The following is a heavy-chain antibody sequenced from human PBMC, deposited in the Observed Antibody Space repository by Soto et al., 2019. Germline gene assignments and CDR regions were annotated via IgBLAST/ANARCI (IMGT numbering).Heavy chain of an antibody. CDR3: AMYGSGSYNGMDV. V-gene: IGHV4-34*01. D-gene: IGHD3-10*01. CDR1: GGSFSGYY. CDR2: INHSGST. Sequence: QVQLQQWGAGLLKPSETLSPTCAVYGGSFSGYYWSWIRQPPGKGLEWIGEINHSGSTNYNPSLKSRVTISVDTSKNQFSLKLSSVTAADTAVYYCAMYGSGSYNGMDVWGQGTTVTVSS. J-gene: IGHJ6*02.